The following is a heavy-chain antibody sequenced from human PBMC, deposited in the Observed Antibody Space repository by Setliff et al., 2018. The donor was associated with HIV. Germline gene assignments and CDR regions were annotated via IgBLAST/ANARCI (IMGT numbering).Heavy chain of an antibody. D-gene: IGHD3-22*01. CDR3: ASRVYYYDSSGYLREEGFDP. CDR2: IYYSGST. J-gene: IGHJ5*02. V-gene: IGHV4-39*01. CDR1: GGSISNSRYY. Sequence: PSETLSLTCTVSGGSISNSRYYWSWIRQPPGKGLEWIGSIYYSGSTYYNPSLKSRVTISVDTSKNQFSLKLSSVTAADAAVYYCASRVYYYDSSGYLREEGFDPWRQGTLVTVSS.